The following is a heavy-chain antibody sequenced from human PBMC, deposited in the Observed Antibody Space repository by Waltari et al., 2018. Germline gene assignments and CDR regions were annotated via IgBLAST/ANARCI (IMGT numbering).Heavy chain of an antibody. Sequence: EVHLVESGGGLVQPGGSLRLSCAAFGFPLVGYLMHWVRQDPGKGLVWVSRLESDGRRTSFADSVKGRFTISRDNTDNTFYLQMNSLRVDDTGIYYCVRDSGMGRPHYWGQGTVVTVSS. CDR2: LESDGRRT. CDR1: GFPLVGYL. D-gene: IGHD3-10*01. V-gene: IGHV3-74*01. CDR3: VRDSGMGRPHY. J-gene: IGHJ4*02.